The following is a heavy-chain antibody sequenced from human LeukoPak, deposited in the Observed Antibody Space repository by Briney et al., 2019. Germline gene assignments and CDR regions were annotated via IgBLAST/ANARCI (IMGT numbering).Heavy chain of an antibody. D-gene: IGHD4-17*01. CDR3: ARGVTTVDY. CDR1: GFTFSNFA. J-gene: IGHJ4*02. Sequence: GGSLRLSCAASGFTFSNFAMHWVRQAPGKGLEWVAVIWYDGSNKYYADSVKGRFTISRDNSENTLYLQMNSLTAEDTAVYYCARGVTTVDYWGQGTLVTVSP. V-gene: IGHV3-33*01. CDR2: IWYDGSNK.